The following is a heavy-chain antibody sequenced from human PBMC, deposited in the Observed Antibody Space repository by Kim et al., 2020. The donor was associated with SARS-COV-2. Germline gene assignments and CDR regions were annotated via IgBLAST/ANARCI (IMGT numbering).Heavy chain of an antibody. Sequence: YADSVKGRFTISRDNAKNSLYLQMNSLRAEDTAVYYCARDDGIAVVSFDYWGQGTLVTVSS. CDR3: ARDDGIAVVSFDY. D-gene: IGHD6-19*01. V-gene: IGHV3-21*01. J-gene: IGHJ4*02.